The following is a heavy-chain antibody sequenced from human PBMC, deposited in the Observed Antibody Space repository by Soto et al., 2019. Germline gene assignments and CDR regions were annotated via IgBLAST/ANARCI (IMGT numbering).Heavy chain of an antibody. D-gene: IGHD5-12*01. CDR2: ISGSGGST. J-gene: IGHJ4*02. CDR3: AKEVDYSGYDLWFVSDY. CDR1: GFTFSSYA. Sequence: GGSLRLSCAASGFTFSSYAMSWVRQAPGKGLEWVSAISGSGGSTYYADSVKGRFTISRDNSKNPLYLQMNSLRAEDTAVYYCAKEVDYSGYDLWFVSDYWGQGTLVTVSS. V-gene: IGHV3-23*01.